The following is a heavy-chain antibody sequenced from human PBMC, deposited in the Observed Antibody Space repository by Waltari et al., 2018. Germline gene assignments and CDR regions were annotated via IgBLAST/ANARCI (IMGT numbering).Heavy chain of an antibody. Sequence: QLQLQESGPGLVKPSETLSLTCTVSDGSISSSSYSWGWIRQPPGKGLEWIGSIYYSGSTFYNPSLKSRVTISVDTSKNQFSLKLSSVTAADTAMYYCARANYGGSWDFWGQGTLVTVSS. V-gene: IGHV4-39*01. CDR2: IYYSGST. CDR1: DGSISSSSYS. J-gene: IGHJ4*02. D-gene: IGHD4-17*01. CDR3: ARANYGGSWDF.